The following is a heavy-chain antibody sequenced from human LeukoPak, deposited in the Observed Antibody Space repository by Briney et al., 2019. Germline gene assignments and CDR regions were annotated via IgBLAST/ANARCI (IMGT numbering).Heavy chain of an antibody. V-gene: IGHV3-30*18. CDR2: MSNSGENT. Sequence: GGSLRLPCAASGLTFRRYGMHWVRQTPGKGLEWVGIMSNSGENTFYGEAVKGRFTISRDNSQNTLYLQMNSLRPEDTAVYYCAKGGASVTRYVDYWGQGTLVTVSS. D-gene: IGHD4-17*01. CDR1: GLTFRRYG. CDR3: AKGGASVTRYVDY. J-gene: IGHJ4*02.